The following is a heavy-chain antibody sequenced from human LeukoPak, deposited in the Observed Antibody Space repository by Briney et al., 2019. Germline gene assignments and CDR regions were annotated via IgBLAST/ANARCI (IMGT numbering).Heavy chain of an antibody. CDR1: GGSISSTNSY. D-gene: IGHD3-22*01. V-gene: IGHV4-39*07. CDR3: ARRRAITMIVVVTSYFDY. CDR2: IYYSGST. Sequence: SETLSLTCTVSGGSISSTNSYWGWIRQAPGKGLQWIGTIYYSGSTDYNPSLQSRVTISVDTSKNQFSLKLSSVTAADTAVYHCARRRAITMIVVVTSYFDYWGQGTLVTVSS. J-gene: IGHJ4*02.